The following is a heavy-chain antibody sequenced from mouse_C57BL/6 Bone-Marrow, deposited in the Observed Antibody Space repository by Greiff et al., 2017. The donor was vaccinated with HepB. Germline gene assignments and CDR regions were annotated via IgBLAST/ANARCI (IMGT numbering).Heavy chain of an antibody. D-gene: IGHD2-3*01. CDR3: ARDGYYVMGFMDY. V-gene: IGHV3-6*01. Sequence: DVQLQESGPGLVKPSQSLSLTCSVTGYSITSGYYWNWIRQFPGNKLEWMGYISYDGSNNYNPSLKNRISITRDTSKNQFFLKLNSVTTEDTATYYCARDGYYVMGFMDYWGQGTSVTVSS. J-gene: IGHJ4*01. CDR2: ISYDGSN. CDR1: GYSITSGYY.